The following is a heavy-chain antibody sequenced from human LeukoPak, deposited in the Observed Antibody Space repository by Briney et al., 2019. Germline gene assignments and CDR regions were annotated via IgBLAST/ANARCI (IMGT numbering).Heavy chain of an antibody. CDR1: GFTFSSYD. D-gene: IGHD2-15*01. CDR3: AKRGGTESFYYFYYMDV. V-gene: IGHV3-23*01. Sequence: GSLRLSCAASGFTFSSYDMTWVRQTPGKGLEWAALISRSGGTTYYADSVKGRFTISRDNSKNTLYLQMNSLRAEDTAEYYCAKRGGTESFYYFYYMDVWGKGTTVTVSS. J-gene: IGHJ6*03. CDR2: ISRSGGTT.